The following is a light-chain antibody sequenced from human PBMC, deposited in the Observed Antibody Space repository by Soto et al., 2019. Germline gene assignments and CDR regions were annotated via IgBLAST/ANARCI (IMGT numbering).Light chain of an antibody. V-gene: IGLV2-23*02. CDR2: EVN. J-gene: IGLJ1*01. CDR3: YSYAGGDTYYV. CDR1: NSDVGNYNL. Sequence: QSVLTQPASLSGSPGQSITISCTVTNSDVGNYNLVSWYQQHPGKAPKLIIYEVNKRPSGVSSRFSGSKSGNTASLTIFGLQAEDEADYYCYSYAGGDTYYVFGTGTKVTVL.